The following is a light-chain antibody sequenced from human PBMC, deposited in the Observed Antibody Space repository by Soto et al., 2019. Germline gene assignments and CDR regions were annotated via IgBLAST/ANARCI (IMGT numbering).Light chain of an antibody. V-gene: IGKV1-5*01. CDR1: QSISTW. CDR2: DAS. Sequence: DIHITQSSFTLSSSLVDRVTITCRASQSISTWLAWYQQKPGKAPNLLIYDASSLERGVPSRFSGSGSGTEFTLTISSLQADDFATYYCQQYNSYSGFGQGTKVDIK. CDR3: QQYNSYSG. J-gene: IGKJ1*01.